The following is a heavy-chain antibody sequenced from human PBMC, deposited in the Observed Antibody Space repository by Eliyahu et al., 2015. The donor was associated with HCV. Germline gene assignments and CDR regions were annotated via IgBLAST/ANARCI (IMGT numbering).Heavy chain of an antibody. CDR2: ISSSSSYI. CDR1: GFTFSSYS. Sequence: EVQLVESGGGLVKPGGSLRLSCAASGFTFSSYSMNWVRQAPGKGLEWVSPISSSSSYIYYADSVKGRFTISRDNAKNSLYLQMNSLRAEDTAVYYCARGRITGTLTPFDYWGQGTLVTVSS. CDR3: ARGRITGTLTPFDY. J-gene: IGHJ4*02. V-gene: IGHV3-21*01. D-gene: IGHD1-20*01.